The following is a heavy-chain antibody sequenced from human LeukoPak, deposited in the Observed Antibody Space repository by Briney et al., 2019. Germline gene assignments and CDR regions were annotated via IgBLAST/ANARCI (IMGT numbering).Heavy chain of an antibody. D-gene: IGHD1-1*01. CDR3: AKRTGTTDYFDY. Sequence: PGGSLRLSCAASGFTLSSYWMRWVRQAPGKGLVWVSRINSDGSSTSYADSVKGRFTISRDNAKNTLYLQMNSLRAEDTAVYYCAKRTGTTDYFDYWGQGTLVTVSS. V-gene: IGHV3-74*01. J-gene: IGHJ4*02. CDR2: INSDGSST. CDR1: GFTLSSYW.